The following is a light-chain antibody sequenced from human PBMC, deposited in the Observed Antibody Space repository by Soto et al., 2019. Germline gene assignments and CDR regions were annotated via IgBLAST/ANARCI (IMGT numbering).Light chain of an antibody. CDR3: QQRSNWPIT. Sequence: ETVLTQSPATLSLSPGERATLSCRASRSISTYLAWYQQKPGQAPRLLIYEALNRATGIPARFSGSGSGTDFTLTISSLEPEDFAVYYCQQRSNWPITFGQGTRLEIK. CDR2: EAL. J-gene: IGKJ5*01. V-gene: IGKV3-11*01. CDR1: RSISTY.